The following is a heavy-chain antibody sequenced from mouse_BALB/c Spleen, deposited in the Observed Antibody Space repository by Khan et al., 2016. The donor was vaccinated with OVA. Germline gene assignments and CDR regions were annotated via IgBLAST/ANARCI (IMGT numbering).Heavy chain of an antibody. CDR1: GFTFSSYG. D-gene: IGHD1-2*01. CDR3: ARSITTAKGYDYAMDY. Sequence: EVELVESGGDLVKPGGSLKLSCAASGFTFSSYGMSWVRQTPDKRLEWVATISSGGHYTYFPDSVRGRFTISRDNAKNTLYLQMSSLKSDDTAMYYCARSITTAKGYDYAMDYWGQGTSVTVSS. J-gene: IGHJ4*01. V-gene: IGHV5-6*01. CDR2: ISSGGHYT.